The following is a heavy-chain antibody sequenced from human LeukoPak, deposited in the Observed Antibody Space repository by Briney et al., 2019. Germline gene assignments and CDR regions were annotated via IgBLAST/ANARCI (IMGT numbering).Heavy chain of an antibody. CDR1: GFTFSSYA. CDR2: ISGSGSST. V-gene: IGHV3-23*01. CDR3: ARDPRTGSPDYFDY. Sequence: GGSLRLSCAASGFTFSSYAMSWVRQAPGKGLEWVSAISGSGSSTYYADSVKGRFTISRDNSKNTLYLQMNSLRPEDTAVYYCARDPRTGSPDYFDYWGQGTLVTVST. J-gene: IGHJ4*02. D-gene: IGHD3-10*01.